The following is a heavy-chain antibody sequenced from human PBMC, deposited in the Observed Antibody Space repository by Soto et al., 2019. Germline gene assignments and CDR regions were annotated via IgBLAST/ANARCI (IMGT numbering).Heavy chain of an antibody. CDR1: GGSISSGGYY. D-gene: IGHD3-10*01. CDR3: ARATTIVREGNWIDP. J-gene: IGHJ5*02. Sequence: SETLSLTCTVSGGSISSGGYYWSWIRQHPGKGLEWIGYIYYSGSTYYNPSLKSRVTISVDTSKNQFSLKLSSVTAADTAVYYCARATTIVREGNWIDPWGQGTLVTVSS. V-gene: IGHV4-31*03. CDR2: IYYSGST.